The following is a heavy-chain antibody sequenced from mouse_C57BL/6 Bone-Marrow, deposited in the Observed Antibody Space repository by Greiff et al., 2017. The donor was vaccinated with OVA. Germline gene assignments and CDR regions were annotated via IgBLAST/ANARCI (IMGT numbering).Heavy chain of an antibody. V-gene: IGHV6-6*01. J-gene: IGHJ1*03. Sequence: EVKVEESGGGLVQPGGSMKLSCAASGFTFSDAWMDWVRQSPEKGLEWVAEIRNKANNHATYYAESVKGRFTISRDDSKSSVYLQMNSLRAEDTGIYYCTSSSYPLYWYFDVWGTGTTVTVSS. CDR1: GFTFSDAW. CDR2: IRNKANNHAT. D-gene: IGHD1-1*01. CDR3: TSSSYPLYWYFDV.